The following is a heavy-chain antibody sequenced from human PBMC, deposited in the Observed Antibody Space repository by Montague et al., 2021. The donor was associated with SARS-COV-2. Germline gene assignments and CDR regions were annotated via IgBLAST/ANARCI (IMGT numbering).Heavy chain of an antibody. D-gene: IGHD6-19*01. Sequence: TLSLTCTVSGGSISSGSYYWSWIRQPAGKGLEWIGSIYFSGSTNYNPSLKSRVTISVDTSKNQFSLKLSSVTAADTAVYYCARDIAVAGLFDHWGQGTTVTVSS. CDR2: IYFSGST. CDR1: GGSISSGSYY. CDR3: ARDIAVAGLFDH. V-gene: IGHV4-61*02. J-gene: IGHJ4*02.